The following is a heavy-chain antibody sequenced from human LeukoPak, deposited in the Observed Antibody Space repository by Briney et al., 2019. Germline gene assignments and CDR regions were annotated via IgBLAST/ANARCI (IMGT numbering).Heavy chain of an antibody. V-gene: IGHV4-34*01. D-gene: IGHD3-9*01. CDR2: INHSGST. Sequence: SETLSLTCAVYGGSFSGYYWSWIRQPPGKGLEWIGEINHSGSTNYNPSLKSRVTISVDTSKNQFSLKLSSVTAADTAVYYCARERSPVIRYFDRLGYYYGMDVWGQGTTVTVSS. CDR1: GGSFSGYY. J-gene: IGHJ6*02. CDR3: ARERSPVIRYFDRLGYYYGMDV.